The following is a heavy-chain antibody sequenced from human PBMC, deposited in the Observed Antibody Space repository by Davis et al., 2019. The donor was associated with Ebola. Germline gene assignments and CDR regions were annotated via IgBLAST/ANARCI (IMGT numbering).Heavy chain of an antibody. CDR3: ARAVVAADNWFDP. CDR2: IYYSGST. Sequence: PSETLSLTCSVSGGSISSGDYYWSWIRQPSGKGLEWIGYIYYSGSTYYNPSLKSRVTISADTSKNQFSLKLTSVTAADTAVYYCARAVVAADNWFDPWGQGTLVTVSS. V-gene: IGHV4-30-4*02. D-gene: IGHD2-15*01. J-gene: IGHJ5*02. CDR1: GGSISSGDYY.